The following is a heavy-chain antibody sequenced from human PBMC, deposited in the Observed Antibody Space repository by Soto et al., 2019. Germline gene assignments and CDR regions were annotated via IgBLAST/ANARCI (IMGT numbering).Heavy chain of an antibody. D-gene: IGHD1-1*01. Sequence: PSETLSLTCAVYGGSFIGYYWSWIRQPPGKGLEWIGEINHSGSTNYNPSLKSRVTISVDTSKNQFSLKLSSVTAADTAVYYCARVGNYYYYYGMDVWGQGTTVTVSS. CDR2: INHSGST. J-gene: IGHJ6*02. V-gene: IGHV4-34*01. CDR3: ARVGNYYYYYGMDV. CDR1: GGSFIGYY.